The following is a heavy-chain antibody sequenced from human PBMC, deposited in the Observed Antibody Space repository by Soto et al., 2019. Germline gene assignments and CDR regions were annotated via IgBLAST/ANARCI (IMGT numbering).Heavy chain of an antibody. J-gene: IGHJ4*02. CDR1: GFTFTSLW. D-gene: IGHD7-27*01. CDR3: ARNNWGIDF. Sequence: GGSLRLSCAAFGFTFTSLWMHWVRQAPGKGLMWVSRIDSEGGTIDYADSVEGRFTISRDNVKKMLYLQMSSLRADDTAVYYCARNNWGIDFWGQGVLVTVSS. CDR2: IDSEGGTI. V-gene: IGHV3-74*01.